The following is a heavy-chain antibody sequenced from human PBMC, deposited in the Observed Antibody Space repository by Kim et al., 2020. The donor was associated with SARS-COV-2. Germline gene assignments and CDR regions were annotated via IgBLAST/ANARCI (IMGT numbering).Heavy chain of an antibody. J-gene: IGHJ5*02. CDR2: IYYSGST. Sequence: SETLSLTCTVSGGSISSSSYYWGWIRQPPGKGLEWIGSIYYSGSTYYNPSLKSRVTISVDTSKNQFSLKLSSVTAADTAVYYCARQNWRNWFDPWGQETLVTVSS. CDR3: ARQNWRNWFDP. V-gene: IGHV4-39*01. D-gene: IGHD1-1*01. CDR1: GGSISSSSYY.